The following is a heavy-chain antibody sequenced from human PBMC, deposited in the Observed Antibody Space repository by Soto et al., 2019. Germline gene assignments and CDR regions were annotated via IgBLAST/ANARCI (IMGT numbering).Heavy chain of an antibody. CDR3: ARMGTAVVGITIFGVPKKSWFDP. D-gene: IGHD3-3*01. Sequence: EVQLVESGGGLVQPGGSLRLPCAASGFTFSSYWMSWVRQAPGKGLEWVANIKQDGSEKYYVDSVKGRFTISRDNAKNSLYLQMNSLRAEDTAVYYCARMGTAVVGITIFGVPKKSWFDPWGQGTLVTVSS. J-gene: IGHJ5*02. V-gene: IGHV3-7*01. CDR2: IKQDGSEK. CDR1: GFTFSSYW.